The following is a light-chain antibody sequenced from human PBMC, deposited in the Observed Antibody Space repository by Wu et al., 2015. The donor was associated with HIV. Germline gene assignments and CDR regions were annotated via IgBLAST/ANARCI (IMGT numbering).Light chain of an antibody. J-gene: IGKJ4*01. CDR2: GTS. CDR3: QQYGDSPLT. CDR1: QSVTNN. Sequence: EIVLTQSPATLSMSPGERVTLSCRASQSVTNNLAWYQQKLGQAPRLLIYGTSSRATGIPDRFSGSGSGTDFTLAISRLESEDFAVYYCQQYGDSPLTFGGGTKVEIK. V-gene: IGKV3-20*01.